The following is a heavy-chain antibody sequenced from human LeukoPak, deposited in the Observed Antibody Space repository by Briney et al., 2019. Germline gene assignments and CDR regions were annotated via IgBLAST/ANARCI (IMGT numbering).Heavy chain of an antibody. V-gene: IGHV3-23*01. D-gene: IGHD3-22*01. CDR2: ISGSGGST. Sequence: GRSLRLSCAASGFTFSSYAMSWVRQVPGKGLEWVSSISGSGGSTYYADSVKGRFTISRDNSKNTLFLQMNSLRADDTAVYYCAKSKFPYDTDGWHGYFDFWGQGTLVTVSS. J-gene: IGHJ4*02. CDR3: AKSKFPYDTDGWHGYFDF. CDR1: GFTFSSYA.